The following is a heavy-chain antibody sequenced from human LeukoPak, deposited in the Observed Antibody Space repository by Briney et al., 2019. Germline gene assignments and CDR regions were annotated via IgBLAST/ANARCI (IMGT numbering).Heavy chain of an antibody. V-gene: IGHV2-5*02. CDR3: AHRRSGYNFNDGDFDY. Sequence: KRSGPTLVNPTQTLTLTCAFSGFSLSTSGVGVGWIRQPPGKALEWLALIYRDDDKRHNPFLKSRLTITKDSSKNQVVLTLTNMGPVDTATCYCAHRRSGYNFNDGDFDYWGQGTLVTVSS. CDR2: IYRDDDK. CDR1: GFSLSTSGVG. J-gene: IGHJ4*02. D-gene: IGHD3-22*01.